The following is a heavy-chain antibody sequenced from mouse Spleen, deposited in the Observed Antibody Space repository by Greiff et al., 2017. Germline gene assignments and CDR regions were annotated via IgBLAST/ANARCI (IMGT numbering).Heavy chain of an antibody. CDR1: GYSITSGYY. CDR3: ARGGYRYNYYAMDY. CDR2: ISYDGSN. Sequence: ESGPGLVKPSQSLSLTCSVTGYSITSGYYWNWIRQFPGNKLEWMGYISYDGSNNYNPSLKNRISITRDTSKNQFFLKLNSVTTEDTATYYCARGGYRYNYYAMDYWGQGTSVTVSS. J-gene: IGHJ4*01. V-gene: IGHV3-6*01. D-gene: IGHD2-14*01.